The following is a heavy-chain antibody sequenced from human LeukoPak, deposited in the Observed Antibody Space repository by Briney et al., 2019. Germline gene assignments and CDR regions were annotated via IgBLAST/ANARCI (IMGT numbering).Heavy chain of an antibody. CDR1: GFTVSSNY. Sequence: GALRLSCAASGFTVSSNYMSWVRQAPGKGLEWVSVIYSGGSTYYADSVKGRFTISRDNSKNTLHLQMSSLRAEDTAVYYCAREWNGDITVAGAGAFDIWGQGTMVTVSS. J-gene: IGHJ3*02. CDR2: IYSGGST. CDR3: AREWNGDITVAGAGAFDI. D-gene: IGHD6-19*01. V-gene: IGHV3-53*01.